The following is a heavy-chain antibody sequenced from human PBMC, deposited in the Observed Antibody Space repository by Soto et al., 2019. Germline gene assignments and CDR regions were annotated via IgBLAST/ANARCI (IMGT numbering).Heavy chain of an antibody. V-gene: IGHV4-39*01. J-gene: IGHJ4*02. CDR2: IYYSGST. CDR1: GGSISSSSHY. CDR3: ARRRYCSGGSCYHFDY. D-gene: IGHD2-15*01. Sequence: SETLSLTCTVSGGSISSSSHYWGWIRQPPGKGLEWIGSIYYSGSTYYNPSLKSRVTISVDTSKNQFSLKLSSVTAADTAVYYCARRRYCSGGSCYHFDYWGQGTLVTVSS.